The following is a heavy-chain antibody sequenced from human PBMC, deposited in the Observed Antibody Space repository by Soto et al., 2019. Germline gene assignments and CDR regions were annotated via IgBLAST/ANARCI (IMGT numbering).Heavy chain of an antibody. Sequence: EVDLVESGGGLVQSGGSLRLSCAASGFTFRNYGMNWVRQAPGKGLEWVSYIGLGSSTQYYADSVEGRFTISRDNAKNSLYLQMNSLRAEDTAVYYCARDQLYYNDISGRPLNAFDVWGQGTMVTVSS. J-gene: IGHJ3*01. CDR3: ARDQLYYNDISGRPLNAFDV. D-gene: IGHD3-22*01. CDR1: GFTFRNYG. CDR2: IGLGSSTQ. V-gene: IGHV3-48*01.